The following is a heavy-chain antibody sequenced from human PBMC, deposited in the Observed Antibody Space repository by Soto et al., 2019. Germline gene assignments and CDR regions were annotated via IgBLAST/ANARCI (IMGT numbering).Heavy chain of an antibody. CDR1: GFTFIEYG. J-gene: IGHJ4*02. CDR3: AREPHSHVYD. CDR2: TWYDGKNT. D-gene: IGHD3-16*01. Sequence: GRSLRLGCPASGFTFIEYGTHWVRQPPARGMEWLALTWYDGKNTYYDGSVKPRFTTARDKSNTPLYVQRTSRRAEVTVVYYYAREPHSHVYDWFQGTLVS. V-gene: IGHV3-33*01.